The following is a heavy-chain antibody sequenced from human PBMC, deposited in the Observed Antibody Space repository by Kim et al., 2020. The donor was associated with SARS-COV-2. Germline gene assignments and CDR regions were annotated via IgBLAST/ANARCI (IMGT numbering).Heavy chain of an antibody. CDR1: GFTFSDFN. V-gene: IGHV3-74*01. CDR3: ARDLNLIPFDY. J-gene: IGHJ4*02. Sequence: GGSLRLSCAXSGFTFSDFNMHWVRQAPGQGLVWVSRINDDGSDTRYADFAKGRFTISRDNAENTLNLQLHSLRAEDTAVYYCARDLNLIPFDYWGQGALITVSS. CDR2: INDDGSDT. D-gene: IGHD1-20*01.